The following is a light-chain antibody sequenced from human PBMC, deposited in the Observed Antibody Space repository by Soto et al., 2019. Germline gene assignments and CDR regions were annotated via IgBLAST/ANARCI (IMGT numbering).Light chain of an antibody. CDR1: QSVSSN. V-gene: IGKV3-15*01. J-gene: IGKJ1*01. CDR3: QQYNSWFRT. Sequence: EIVMTQSPATLSVSPGERATLSCRASQSVSSNLAWYQQKPGQAPRLLIYGASTRATGIPARFSGSGSGTAFTLTISSLQPEDFAVYYCQQYNSWFRTFGQGTKVEIK. CDR2: GAS.